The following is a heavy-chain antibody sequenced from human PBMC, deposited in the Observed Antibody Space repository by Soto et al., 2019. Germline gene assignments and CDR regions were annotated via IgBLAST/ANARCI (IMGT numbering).Heavy chain of an antibody. J-gene: IGHJ5*02. Sequence: EVQLLESGGGLVQPGGSLRLSCAASGFTFSNFAVTWVRQAPGKGLEWVSTISGSSANTYYADSVKGRFTISRDNPKNTLYLHMNSLRAEDTAVYYCAKEATIFARPNWFDPWGQGTLVTVSS. V-gene: IGHV3-23*01. CDR3: AKEATIFARPNWFDP. CDR1: GFTFSNFA. CDR2: ISGSSANT. D-gene: IGHD3-3*01.